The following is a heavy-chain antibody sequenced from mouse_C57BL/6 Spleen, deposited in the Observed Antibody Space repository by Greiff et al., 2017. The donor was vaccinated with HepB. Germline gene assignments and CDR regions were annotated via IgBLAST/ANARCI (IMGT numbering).Heavy chain of an antibody. CDR2: ISYDGSN. D-gene: IGHD2-3*01. V-gene: IGHV3-6*01. CDR1: GYSITSGYY. CDR3: ARVDGYYSYAMDY. J-gene: IGHJ4*01. Sequence: EVQLQESGPGLVKPSQSLFLTCSVTGYSITSGYYWHWIRQFPGNKLEWMGYISYDGSNNYNPSLKNRISITRDTSKNQFFLKLNSVTTEDTATYYCARVDGYYSYAMDYWGQGTSVTVSS.